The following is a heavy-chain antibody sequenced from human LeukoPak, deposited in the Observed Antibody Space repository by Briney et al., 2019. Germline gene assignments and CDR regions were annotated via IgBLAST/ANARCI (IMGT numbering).Heavy chain of an antibody. Sequence: ASVKVSCKASGYTFTSHYMHWVRQAPGQGLEWMGRINPNSGGTNYAQKFQGRVTMTRDTSISTAYMELSRLRSDDTAVYYCAREGYGDYVHNYWGQGTLVTVSS. V-gene: IGHV1-2*06. D-gene: IGHD4-17*01. CDR1: GYTFTSHY. J-gene: IGHJ4*02. CDR2: INPNSGGT. CDR3: AREGYGDYVHNY.